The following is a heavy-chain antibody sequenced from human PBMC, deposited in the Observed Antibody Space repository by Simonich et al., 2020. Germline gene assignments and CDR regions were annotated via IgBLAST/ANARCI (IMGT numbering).Heavy chain of an antibody. J-gene: IGHJ3*02. CDR2: INPNRGGT. D-gene: IGHD2-2*01. CDR1: GYTFTGYY. CDR3: ARDTFLGYWSSTSCYDAFDI. V-gene: IGHV1-2*06. Sequence: QVQLVQSGAEVKKPGASVKVSCKASGYTFTGYYMHWVRQAPGQGLEWMGRINPNRGGTNYAQKFKGRVNMTRETSISTAYVELSRLRSDDTAVYYCARDTFLGYWSSTSCYDAFDIWGQGTMVTVSS.